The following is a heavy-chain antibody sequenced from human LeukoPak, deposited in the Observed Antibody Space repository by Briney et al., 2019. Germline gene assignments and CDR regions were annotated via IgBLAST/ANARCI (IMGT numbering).Heavy chain of an antibody. CDR1: GFTFSSYW. CDR2: IKQDGSEK. J-gene: IGHJ1*01. D-gene: IGHD6-13*01. CDR3: ARERDSSSWPAEYFQH. V-gene: IGHV3-7*01. Sequence: GGSLRLSCAASGFTFSSYWMSWVRQAPGKGLEWVANIKQDGSEKYYVDSVKGRFTISRDNSKNSLYLQMNSLRAEDTAVYYCARERDSSSWPAEYFQHWGQGTLVTVSS.